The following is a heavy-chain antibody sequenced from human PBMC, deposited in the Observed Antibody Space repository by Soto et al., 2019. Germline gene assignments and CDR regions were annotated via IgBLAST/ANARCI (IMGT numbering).Heavy chain of an antibody. J-gene: IGHJ4*02. CDR1: GFTFSDHY. Sequence: GGSLRLSCAASGFTFSDHYMSWIRQAPGKGLEWIGYSSNSGSFTRYADSVKGRFSISRDNAKNSLYLQINSPRGDDTAIYYCVRSGDNYNLLDYWGQGTPVTVSS. CDR2: SSNSGSFT. V-gene: IGHV3-11*06. D-gene: IGHD1-1*01. CDR3: VRSGDNYNLLDY.